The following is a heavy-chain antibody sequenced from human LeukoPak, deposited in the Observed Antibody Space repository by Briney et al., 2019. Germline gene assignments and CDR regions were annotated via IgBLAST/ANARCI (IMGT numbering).Heavy chain of an antibody. CDR2: INHSGSA. J-gene: IGHJ4*02. D-gene: IGHD3/OR15-3a*01. Sequence: SETLSLTCAVYGGSFSDYYWSYIRQPPGKGLEWIGEINHSGSANYNPSLKSRVTMFADTSKKQFSLKLRSVTAADTAVYYCARHFGTWGQGTLVTVSS. CDR1: GGSFSDYY. V-gene: IGHV4-34*01. CDR3: ARHFGT.